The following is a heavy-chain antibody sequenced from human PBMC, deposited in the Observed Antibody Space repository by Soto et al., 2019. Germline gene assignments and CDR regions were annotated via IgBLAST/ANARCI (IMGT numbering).Heavy chain of an antibody. CDR1: GYSISSGYY. CDR3: ARDRVDTAMVPGNFYYYGMDV. D-gene: IGHD5-18*01. CDR2: IYHSGST. J-gene: IGHJ6*02. V-gene: IGHV4-38-2*02. Sequence: SETLSLTCAVSGYSISSGYYWGWIRQPPGKGLEWIGSIYHSGSTYYNPSLKSRVTISVDTSKNQFSLKLSSVTAADTAVYYCARDRVDTAMVPGNFYYYGMDVWGQGTTVTVSS.